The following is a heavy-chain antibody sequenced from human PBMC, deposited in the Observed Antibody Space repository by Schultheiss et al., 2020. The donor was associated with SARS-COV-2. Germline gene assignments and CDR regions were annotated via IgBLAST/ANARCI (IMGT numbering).Heavy chain of an antibody. J-gene: IGHJ4*02. Sequence: SQTLSLTCTVSGGSINSYYWSWIRQPPGKGLEWIGYIYYSGSTNYNPSLKSRVTISVDTSKNQFSLKLSSVTAADTAVYYCARNRQLARRGYSYGFDYWGQGTLVTVSS. D-gene: IGHD5-18*01. CDR1: GGSINSYY. CDR2: IYYSGST. CDR3: ARNRQLARRGYSYGFDY. V-gene: IGHV4-59*12.